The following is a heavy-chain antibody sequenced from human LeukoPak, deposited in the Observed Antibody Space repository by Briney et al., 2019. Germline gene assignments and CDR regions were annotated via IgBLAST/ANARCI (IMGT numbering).Heavy chain of an antibody. CDR2: ISYDGSNK. J-gene: IGHJ4*02. CDR3: AKDKARDGYNYADY. D-gene: IGHD5-24*01. CDR1: GFTFSSYG. V-gene: IGHV3-30*18. Sequence: PGGSLRLSCAASGFTFSSYGMHWVRQAPGKGLEWVAVISYDGSNKYYADSVKGRFTISRDNSKNTLYLQMSSLRAEDTAVYYCAKDKARDGYNYADYWGQGTLVTVSS.